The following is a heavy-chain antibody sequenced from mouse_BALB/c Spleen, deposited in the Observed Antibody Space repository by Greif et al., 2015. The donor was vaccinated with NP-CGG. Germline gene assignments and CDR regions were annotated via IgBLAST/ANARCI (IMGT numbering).Heavy chain of an antibody. Sequence: VKLVESGPGLVAPSQSLSITCTVSGFSLTGYGVNWVRQPPGKGLEWLGMIWGDGSTDYNSALKSRLSISKDNSKSQVFLKMNSLQTDDTARYYCARGRSNYDYAMDYWGQGTSVTVSS. J-gene: IGHJ4*01. D-gene: IGHD2-5*01. CDR2: IWGDGST. CDR3: ARGRSNYDYAMDY. V-gene: IGHV2-6-7*01. CDR1: GFSLTGYG.